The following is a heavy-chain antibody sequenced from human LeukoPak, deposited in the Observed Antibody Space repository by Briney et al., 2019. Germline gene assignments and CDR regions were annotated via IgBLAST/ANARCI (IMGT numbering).Heavy chain of an antibody. Sequence: GGSLRLSCAASGFTFSSYSMNWVRQAPGKGLEWVSSISSSSSYIYYADSVKGRFTISGDNAKNSLYLQMNSLRAEDTAVYYCARGSSSWAYDYWGQGTLVTVSS. J-gene: IGHJ4*02. V-gene: IGHV3-21*01. D-gene: IGHD6-13*01. CDR2: ISSSSSYI. CDR1: GFTFSSYS. CDR3: ARGSSSWAYDY.